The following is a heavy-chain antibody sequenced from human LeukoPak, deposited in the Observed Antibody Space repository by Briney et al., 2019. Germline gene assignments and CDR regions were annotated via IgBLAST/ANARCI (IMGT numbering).Heavy chain of an antibody. CDR1: GYSFTSYW. CDR2: IYPGDSDT. Sequence: GESPKISCKGSGYSFTSYWIGWVRQMPGKGLEWMGIIYPGDSDTRYSPSFQGQVTISADKSISTAYLQWSSLKASDTAMYYCARPRGWYCSGGSCYRFDYWGQGTLVTVSS. CDR3: ARPRGWYCSGGSCYRFDY. J-gene: IGHJ4*02. D-gene: IGHD2-15*01. V-gene: IGHV5-51*01.